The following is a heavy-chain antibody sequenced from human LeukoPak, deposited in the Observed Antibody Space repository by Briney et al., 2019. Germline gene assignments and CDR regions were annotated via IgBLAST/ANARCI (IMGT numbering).Heavy chain of an antibody. J-gene: IGHJ5*02. CDR3: AREEGYCSSTSCRGGWFDP. CDR2: IIPIFGTA. V-gene: IGHV1-69*06. CDR1: GGTFSSYA. D-gene: IGHD2-2*01. Sequence: SVKLSCKASGGTFSSYAISWVRQAPGQGLEWMGGIIPIFGTANYAQKFQGRVTITADKSTSTAYMEMSSLRSEDTAVYYCAREEGYCSSTSCRGGWFDPWGQGTLVTVSS.